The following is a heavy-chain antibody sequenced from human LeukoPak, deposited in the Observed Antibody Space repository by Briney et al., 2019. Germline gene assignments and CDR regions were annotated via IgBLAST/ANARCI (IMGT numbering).Heavy chain of an antibody. V-gene: IGHV4-31*03. J-gene: IGHJ4*02. CDR1: GGSISSGGYY. Sequence: PSQTLSFTCTVSGGSISSGGYYWSWIRQHPGKGLEWIGYIYYSGSTYYNPSLKSRVTISVDTSKNQFSLKLSSVTAADTAVYYCARAGGFFSPFGYWGQGTLVTVSS. CDR3: ARAGGFFSPFGY. CDR2: IYYSGST. D-gene: IGHD3-16*01.